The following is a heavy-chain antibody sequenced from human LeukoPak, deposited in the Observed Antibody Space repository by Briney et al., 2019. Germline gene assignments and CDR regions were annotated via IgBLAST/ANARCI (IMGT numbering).Heavy chain of an antibody. CDR3: ARDGEPRYWGSGYYYGMDV. J-gene: IGHJ6*02. D-gene: IGHD7-27*01. CDR1: GFNFVTYA. CDR2: ISESAGRT. V-gene: IGHV3-23*01. Sequence: GGSLRLSCAASGFNFVTYAMNWVRQAPGKGLEWVSSISESAGRTYYAASVKGRFTISRDNSKNTVSLQMNSLRADDTAIYYCARDGEPRYWGSGYYYGMDVWGQGATVTVSS.